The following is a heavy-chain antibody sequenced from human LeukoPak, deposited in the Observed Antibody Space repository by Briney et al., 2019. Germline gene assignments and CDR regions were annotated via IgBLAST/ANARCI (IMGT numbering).Heavy chain of an antibody. J-gene: IGHJ4*02. CDR2: IHCTGTI. CDR1: GASLSGHH. CDR3: ARVPGRSPDF. Sequence: SETLSLTCAVSGASLSGHHWGWFRQPPGKGLQWIGDIHCTGTIRYNPSLKSRIIISLDTSNSQFYLNLRSLTAADTAVYSCARVPGRSPDFWSPGTLVTVSS. V-gene: IGHV4-59*08. D-gene: IGHD3-10*01.